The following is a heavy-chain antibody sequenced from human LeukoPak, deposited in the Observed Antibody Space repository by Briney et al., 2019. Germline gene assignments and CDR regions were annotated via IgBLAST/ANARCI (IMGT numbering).Heavy chain of an antibody. CDR2: ISSSGDTI. CDR1: AFTFSSYE. Sequence: GGSLRLSCAASAFTFSSYEMNWVRQAPGKGLEWISYISSSGDTIYYADSVKGRFTISRDNAKNSLYLQMNSLGAEDTALYYCARNWANRYFDYWGQGTLVTVSS. V-gene: IGHV3-48*03. J-gene: IGHJ4*02. D-gene: IGHD2-8*01. CDR3: ARNWANRYFDY.